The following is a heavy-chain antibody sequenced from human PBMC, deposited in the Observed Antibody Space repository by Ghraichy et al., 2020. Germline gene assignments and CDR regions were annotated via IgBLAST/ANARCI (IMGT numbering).Heavy chain of an antibody. CDR2: FTDTGNT. CDR3: AKDLGRSNGWSPPSMDDY. Sequence: GGSLRLSCAASGFMFSNYGMTWVRQAPGKGLEWVSSFTDTGNTFYADSVKGRFTISRDNSKRMLYLQMNNLRAEDTAMYYCAKDLGRSNGWSPPSMDDYWGQGTLVTVSS. CDR1: GFMFSNYG. D-gene: IGHD6-19*01. V-gene: IGHV3-23*01. J-gene: IGHJ4*02.